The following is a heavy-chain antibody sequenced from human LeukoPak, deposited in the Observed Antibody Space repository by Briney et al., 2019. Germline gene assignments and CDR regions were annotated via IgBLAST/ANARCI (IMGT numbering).Heavy chain of an antibody. CDR3: AKGRLGGSFSVYFQH. CDR2: ISGSGGST. CDR1: GFVFSNHV. J-gene: IGHJ1*01. V-gene: IGHV3-23*01. D-gene: IGHD3-10*01. Sequence: GGSLRLSCVGAGFVFSNHVIHWVRQAPGQGLEWVSAISGSGGSTYYADSVKGRFTISRDNSKNTLYLQMNSLRAEDTAVYYCAKGRLGGSFSVYFQHWGQGTLVTVSS.